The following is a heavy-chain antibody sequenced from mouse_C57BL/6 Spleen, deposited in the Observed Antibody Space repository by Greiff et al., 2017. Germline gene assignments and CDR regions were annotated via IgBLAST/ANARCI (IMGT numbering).Heavy chain of an antibody. CDR1: GYSITSGYY. Sequence: EESGPGLVKPSQSLSLTCSVTGYSITSGYYWNWIRQFPGNKLEWMGYISYDGSNNYNPSLKNRISITRDTSKNQFFLKLNSVTTEDTATYYCARGGLPPMDYWGQGTSVTVSS. J-gene: IGHJ4*01. D-gene: IGHD2-4*01. V-gene: IGHV3-6*01. CDR2: ISYDGSN. CDR3: ARGGLPPMDY.